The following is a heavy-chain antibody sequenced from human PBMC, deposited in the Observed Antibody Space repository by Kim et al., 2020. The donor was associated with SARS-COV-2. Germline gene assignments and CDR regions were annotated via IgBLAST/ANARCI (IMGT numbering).Heavy chain of an antibody. J-gene: IGHJ4*02. D-gene: IGHD6-19*01. CDR1: GDSLSSNTVA. V-gene: IGHV6-1*01. CDR2: TYYRSKWSS. CDR3: VRYSGWYYFDY. Sequence: QTLSLTCVISGDSLSSNTVAWSWIRQSPSSGLEWLGRTYYRSKWSSDYAVSVKSRIIINADPSKNQFSLHLNSVTPDDTATYYCVRYSGWYYFDYWGQG.